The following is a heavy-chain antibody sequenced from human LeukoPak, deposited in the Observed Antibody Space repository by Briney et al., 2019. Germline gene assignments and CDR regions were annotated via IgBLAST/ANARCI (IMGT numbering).Heavy chain of an antibody. CDR1: GFTVSSNY. J-gene: IGHJ6*02. CDR3: ARDPAKDDYYYYYGMDV. CDR2: IYSGGST. V-gene: IGHV3-66*01. Sequence: GGSLTLSCAASGFTVSSNYMSWVRQAPGKGLEWVSDIYSGGSTYYADSAKGRFTISRDNSKNTLYLQMNSKRAEDTAVYYCARDPAKDDYYYYYGMDVWGQGTTVTVSS.